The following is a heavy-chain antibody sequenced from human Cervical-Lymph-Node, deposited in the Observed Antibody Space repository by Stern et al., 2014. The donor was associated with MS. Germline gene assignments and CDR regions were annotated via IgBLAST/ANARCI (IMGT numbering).Heavy chain of an antibody. J-gene: IGHJ5*02. CDR2: ISWNSGSI. CDR1: GFTFDDYA. D-gene: IGHD6-19*01. V-gene: IGHV3-9*03. CDR3: AKDMEQWLVRPWFDP. Sequence: VQLVESGGGLVQPGRSLRLSCAASGFTFDDYAMHWVRQAPGKGLEWVSGISWNSGSIGYADSVKGRFTISRDNAKNSLYLQMNSLRAEDMALYYCAKDMEQWLVRPWFDPWGQGTLVTVSS.